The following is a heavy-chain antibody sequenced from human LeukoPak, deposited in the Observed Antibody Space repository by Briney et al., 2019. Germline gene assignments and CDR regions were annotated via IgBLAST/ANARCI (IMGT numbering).Heavy chain of an antibody. D-gene: IGHD6-13*01. CDR1: GGTFSSYA. J-gene: IGHJ4*02. Sequence: SVKVSCKASGGTFSSYAISWVRQAPGQGLGWMGGIIPIFGTANYAQKFQGRVTITADESTSTAYMELSSLRSEDTAVYYCARGPGTSGYSSSFDYWGQGTLVTVSS. CDR3: ARGPGTSGYSSSFDY. CDR2: IIPIFGTA. V-gene: IGHV1-69*01.